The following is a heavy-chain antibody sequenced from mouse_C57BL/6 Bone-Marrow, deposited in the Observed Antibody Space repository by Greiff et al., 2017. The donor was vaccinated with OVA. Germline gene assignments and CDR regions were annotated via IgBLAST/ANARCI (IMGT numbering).Heavy chain of an antibody. CDR2: IDPSDSYT. V-gene: IGHV1-50*01. CDR1: GYTFTSYW. D-gene: IGHD2-1*01. J-gene: IGHJ1*03. CDR3: ARDYGNLFFDV. Sequence: QVQLQQPGAELVKPGASVKLSCKASGYTFTSYWMKWVKQRPGQGLEWIGEIDPSDSYTNYNQKFKGKATLTVDKSSSTAYMQLSSLTSEDSAVDYCARDYGNLFFDVWGTGTTVIVSS.